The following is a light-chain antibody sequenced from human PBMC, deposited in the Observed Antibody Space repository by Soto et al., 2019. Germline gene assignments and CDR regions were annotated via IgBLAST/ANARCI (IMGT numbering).Light chain of an antibody. CDR1: QSVSSSY. V-gene: IGKV3-20*01. CDR2: GAS. J-gene: IGKJ5*01. Sequence: EIVLTQAPATPSKSPGERATISCRASQSVSSSYLAWYQQKPGQAPRLLIYGASSRATGIPDRFSGSGSGTDFTLTISRLEPEDFAVYYCQQYGSSPITFGQGTRLENK. CDR3: QQYGSSPIT.